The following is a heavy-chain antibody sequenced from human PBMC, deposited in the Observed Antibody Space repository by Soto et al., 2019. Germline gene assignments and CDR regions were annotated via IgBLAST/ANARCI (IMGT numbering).Heavy chain of an antibody. J-gene: IGHJ4*02. CDR1: GFTFSSHT. V-gene: IGHV3-30-3*01. CDR2: ISDDGSNT. Sequence: QVQLVESGGGVVQPGRSLRLSCAASGFTFSSHTMHWVRQAPGKGLEWVAAISDDGSNTYYPDSVKGRFTISRDNSKNTLYLQMNSLSSEDTAVHHCAREVYYDFWSGVNAHPYYFDDWGQGTLVTVSS. CDR3: AREVYYDFWSGVNAHPYYFDD. D-gene: IGHD3-3*01.